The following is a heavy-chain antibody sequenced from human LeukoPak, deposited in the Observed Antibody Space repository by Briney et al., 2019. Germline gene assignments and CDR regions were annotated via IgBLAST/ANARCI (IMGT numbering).Heavy chain of an antibody. D-gene: IGHD3-10*01. CDR1: GGSISSYY. Sequence: SETLSLTCTVSGGSISSYYWSWIWQPPGKGLEWIGYIYYSGSTNYNPSLKSRVTISVDTSKNQFSLKLSSVTAADTAVYYCARGLWFGELLFDYWGQGTLVTVSS. V-gene: IGHV4-59*01. J-gene: IGHJ4*02. CDR3: ARGLWFGELLFDY. CDR2: IYYSGST.